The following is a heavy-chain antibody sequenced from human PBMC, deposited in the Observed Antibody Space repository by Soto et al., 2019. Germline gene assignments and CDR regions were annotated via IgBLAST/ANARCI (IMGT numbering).Heavy chain of an antibody. V-gene: IGHV3-23*01. CDR2: ISGSGGST. CDR3: AKDLGSSWYEIDY. J-gene: IGHJ4*02. Sequence: EVQLLESGGGLVQPGGSLRLSCAASGFTFSSYAMNWVRQAPGKGLEWVSTISGSGGSTYYADSVKGRFTISRDNSKNTLYLQMNSLRAEDTAVYYWAKDLGSSWYEIDYWGKGTLVTVSS. D-gene: IGHD6-13*01. CDR1: GFTFSSYA.